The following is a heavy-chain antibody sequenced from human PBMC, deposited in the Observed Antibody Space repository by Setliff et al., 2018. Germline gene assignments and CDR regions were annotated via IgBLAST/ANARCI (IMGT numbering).Heavy chain of an antibody. Sequence: GGSLRLSCAASGFTFSSYAMSWVRQAPGKGLEWVSAISGSGGSTYYADSVKGRFTISRDNSKNTLYLQMNSLRAEDTAVYYCAKGMWQWLALGAFDYWGQGTLVTVSS. V-gene: IGHV3-23*01. D-gene: IGHD6-19*01. J-gene: IGHJ4*02. CDR1: GFTFSSYA. CDR3: AKGMWQWLALGAFDY. CDR2: ISGSGGST.